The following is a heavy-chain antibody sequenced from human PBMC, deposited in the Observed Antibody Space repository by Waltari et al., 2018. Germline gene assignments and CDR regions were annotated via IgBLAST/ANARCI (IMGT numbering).Heavy chain of an antibody. D-gene: IGHD7-27*01. J-gene: IGHJ4*02. V-gene: IGHV3-21*06. CDR1: GFTFSLFS. Sequence: EVQLVESGGGLVKPGGSLRLSCAASGFTFSLFSMNWVRQAPGRGLGWVSTISCSGSYIYYADSVKGRVTISRDNAKNSVYLQMNSLRVDDTAVYYCTMAPDVPVRPTWGWGQGSLVTVSS. CDR3: TMAPDVPVRPTWG. CDR2: ISCSGSYI.